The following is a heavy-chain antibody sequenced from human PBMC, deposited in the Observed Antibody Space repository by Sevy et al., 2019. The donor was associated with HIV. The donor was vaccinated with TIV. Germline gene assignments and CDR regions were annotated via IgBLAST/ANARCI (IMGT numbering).Heavy chain of an antibody. CDR2: IWYDGSNK. Sequence: GGSLRLSCAASGFTFSSDGMHWVRQAPGKGLEWVAVIWYDGSNKYYADSVKGRFTISRDNSKNTLYLQMNSLRAEDTAVYYCARDRVGDSSSWYYDYWGQGTLVTVSS. J-gene: IGHJ4*02. CDR3: ARDRVGDSSSWYYDY. CDR1: GFTFSSDG. V-gene: IGHV3-33*01. D-gene: IGHD6-13*01.